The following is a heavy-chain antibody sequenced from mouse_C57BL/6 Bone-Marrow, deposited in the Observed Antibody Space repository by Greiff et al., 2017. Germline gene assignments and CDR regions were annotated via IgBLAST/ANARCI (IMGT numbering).Heavy chain of an antibody. D-gene: IGHD4-1*01. CDR2: IHPNSGST. J-gene: IGHJ2*01. CDR1: GYTFTSYW. V-gene: IGHV1-64*01. CDR3: ARSFRLGVDY. Sequence: QVQLQQPGAELVKPGASLKLSCKSSGYTFTSYWMHWVKQRPGQGLELIGMIHPNSGSTNYNEKFKSKATLTVDKSSSTAYMQLSSLTSEDSAVYYCARSFRLGVDYWGQGTTLTVSS.